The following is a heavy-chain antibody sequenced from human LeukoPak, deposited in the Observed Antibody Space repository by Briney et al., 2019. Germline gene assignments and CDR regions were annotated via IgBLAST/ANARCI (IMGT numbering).Heavy chain of an antibody. D-gene: IGHD3-22*01. CDR3: ARDFDDINGDYYYIPDF. J-gene: IGHJ4*02. CDR2: MRYDGTKA. Sequence: PGGSLRLSCAASGFKLSRNGMHWVRQAPGKGLEWVAFMRYDGTKAFYGDSVRGRFTISRDDSKNTLYLQMDNLRHEDTAVYSCARDFDDINGDYYYIPDFWGQGVLVTVSS. CDR1: GFKLSRNG. V-gene: IGHV3-30*02.